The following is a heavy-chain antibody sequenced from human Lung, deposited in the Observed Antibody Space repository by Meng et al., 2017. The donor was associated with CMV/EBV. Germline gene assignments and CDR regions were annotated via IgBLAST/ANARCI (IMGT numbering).Heavy chain of an antibody. CDR3: IKDFDSTGWYDEDF. J-gene: IGHJ4*02. CDR2: ISTSSTSA. Sequence: GESLKISCTVSKFSFSQYAMNWVRQPPGKGLEWVSLISTSSTSAYYADSVKGRFTISRDDSKSTLYLQMNSLRVEDTAVYYCIKDFDSTGWYDEDFWGQGTMVTVSS. CDR1: KFSFSQYA. D-gene: IGHD6-19*01. V-gene: IGHV3-23*05.